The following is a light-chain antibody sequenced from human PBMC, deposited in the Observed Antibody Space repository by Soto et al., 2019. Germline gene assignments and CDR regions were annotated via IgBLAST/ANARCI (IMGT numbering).Light chain of an antibody. CDR2: EVT. CDR1: SSDVGRYNY. V-gene: IGLV2-14*01. CDR3: SSYTYNSTLV. Sequence: QSALTQPASVSGSPGQSITITYIGTSSDVGRYNYVSWYQQHPGKAPKLMIYEVTNRPSGVSSRFSGSKSGITASLTISGLQAEDEADYYCSSYTYNSTLVFGGGTKLTVL. J-gene: IGLJ3*02.